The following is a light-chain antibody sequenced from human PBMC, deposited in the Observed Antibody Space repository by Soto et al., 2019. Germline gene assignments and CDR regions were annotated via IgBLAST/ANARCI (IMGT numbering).Light chain of an antibody. CDR2: EVS. J-gene: IGLJ1*01. V-gene: IGLV2-14*01. CDR3: SSYSSSSTLV. CDR1: SSDVGGYDY. Sequence: QSVLTQPASVSGSPGQSITIACTGTSSDVGGYDYVSWFQQNPRKAPKLIIFEVSNRPSGVSYRFSGSKSGNTASLAISGLEAEDEATYYCSSYSSSSTLVXGTGTTVTVL.